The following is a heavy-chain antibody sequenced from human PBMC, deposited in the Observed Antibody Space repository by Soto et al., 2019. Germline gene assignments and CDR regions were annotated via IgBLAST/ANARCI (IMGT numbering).Heavy chain of an antibody. V-gene: IGHV3-74*01. D-gene: IGHD6-13*01. CDR3: ARGSSSWYVSFDY. Sequence: GGSRRLSCAASRFNFSSNWMHWARQAPGKGIVWVSRINSGGSITSYADSVKGQFTISRDNAKNTLYLQMNSLRAEDTAVYYCARGSSSWYVSFDYWGQGILVTVSS. J-gene: IGHJ4*02. CDR1: RFNFSSNW. CDR2: INSGGSIT.